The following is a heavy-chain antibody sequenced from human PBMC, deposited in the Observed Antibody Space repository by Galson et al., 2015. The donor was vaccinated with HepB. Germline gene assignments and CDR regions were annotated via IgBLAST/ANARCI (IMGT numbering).Heavy chain of an antibody. CDR1: GYTFTNCS. D-gene: IGHD2-21*02. CDR2: INPRGGSP. J-gene: IGHJ4*02. CDR3: ARGGGRGGGDPFFDY. V-gene: IGHV1-46*01. Sequence: SVKVSCKASGYTFTNCSIHWVRQAPGQGLEWMAIINPRGGSPTYAQKLQGRVIMTRDTSTNTVYMDLSSLKSDDTAVYYCARGGGRGGGDPFFDYWGQGTQVTVSS.